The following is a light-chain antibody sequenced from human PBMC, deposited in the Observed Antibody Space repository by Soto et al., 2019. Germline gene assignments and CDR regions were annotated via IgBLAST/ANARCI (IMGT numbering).Light chain of an antibody. J-gene: IGKJ4*01. CDR2: GAS. Sequence: TKSPATLSVSPGERATLSCRASQSLSNDLAWYQQIPGQAPRLLIYGASNRATGIPARFSGSGSGTDFTLTISSLEPEDFAVYYCQQRSNWQLTFGGGTKVDIK. CDR1: QSLSND. V-gene: IGKV3D-11*02. CDR3: QQRSNWQLT.